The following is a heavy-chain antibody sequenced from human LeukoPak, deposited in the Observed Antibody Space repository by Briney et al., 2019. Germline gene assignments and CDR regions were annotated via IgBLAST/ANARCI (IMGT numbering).Heavy chain of an antibody. D-gene: IGHD3-22*01. Sequence: ASVKVSCKASGYTFTNYGLGWVRQAPGQGLEWMGWISAHNGNTNYAQNFQDRVTMTTDTSTTTTYMELRSLRSDDTAVYYCARASVDSSGYYYYFDYWGQGTLVTVSS. J-gene: IGHJ4*02. V-gene: IGHV1-18*04. CDR3: ARASVDSSGYYYYFDY. CDR1: GYTFTNYG. CDR2: ISAHNGNT.